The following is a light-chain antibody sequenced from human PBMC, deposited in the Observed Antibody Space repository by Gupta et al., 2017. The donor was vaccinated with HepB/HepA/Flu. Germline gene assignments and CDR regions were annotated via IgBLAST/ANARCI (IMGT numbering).Light chain of an antibody. CDR2: LVS. Sequence: DIVMTQSPLSLPVTPGESASISCRSSQSLLHSNGNTYLHWYLQKPGQTPRLLIYLVSNRASGVPDRFSGSGSGTDFTLKISRVEAEDVGVYFCMQGAQSPNTFGGGTKVQIK. V-gene: IGKV2-28*01. J-gene: IGKJ4*01. CDR3: MQGAQSPNT. CDR1: QSLLHSNGNTY.